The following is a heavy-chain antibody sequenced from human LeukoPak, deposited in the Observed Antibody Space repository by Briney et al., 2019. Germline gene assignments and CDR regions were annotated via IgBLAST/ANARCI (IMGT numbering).Heavy chain of an antibody. V-gene: IGHV4-59*05. CDR3: ARSGFGNWFDP. Sequence: PGGSLRLSCAASGFTFSSYSMNWVRQAPGKGLEWIGSIYYSGSTYYNPSLKSRVTISVDTSKNQFSLKLSSVTAADTAVYYCARSGFGNWFDPWGQGTLVTVSS. J-gene: IGHJ5*02. CDR1: GFTFSSYSMN. D-gene: IGHD3-16*01. CDR2: IYYSGST.